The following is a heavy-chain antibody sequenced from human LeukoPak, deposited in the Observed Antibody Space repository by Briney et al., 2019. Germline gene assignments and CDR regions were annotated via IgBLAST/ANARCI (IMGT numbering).Heavy chain of an antibody. CDR3: ARGNDYSRLSHY. J-gene: IGHJ4*02. CDR2: ISYDGSNK. D-gene: IGHD4-11*01. CDR1: GFTFSSYA. Sequence: GRSLRLSCAASGFTFSSYAMHWVRQAPGKGLEWVAVISYDGSNKYYADSVKGRFTISRDNSKNTLYLQMNSLRAEDTAVYYCARGNDYSRLSHYWGQGTLVTVSS. V-gene: IGHV3-30*01.